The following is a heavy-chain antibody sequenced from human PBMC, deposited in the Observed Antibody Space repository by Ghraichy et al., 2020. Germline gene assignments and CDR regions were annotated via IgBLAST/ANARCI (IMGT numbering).Heavy chain of an antibody. CDR1: GGSISSYY. Sequence: SETLSLTCTVSGGSISSYYWSWIRQPPGKGLEWIGYIYYSGSTNYNPSLKSRVTISVDTSKNQFSLKLSSVTAADTAVYYCARTQYSSSWLNWFDPWGQGTLVTVSS. CDR3: ARTQYSSSWLNWFDP. CDR2: IYYSGST. V-gene: IGHV4-59*01. D-gene: IGHD6-13*01. J-gene: IGHJ5*02.